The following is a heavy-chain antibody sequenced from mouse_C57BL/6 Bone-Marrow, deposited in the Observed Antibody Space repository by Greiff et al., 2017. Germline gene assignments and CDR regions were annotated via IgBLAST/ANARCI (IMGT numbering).Heavy chain of an antibody. D-gene: IGHD2-10*02. V-gene: IGHV1-76*01. CDR1: GYTFTDYY. Sequence: QVQLQQSGAELVRPGASVKLSCKASGYTFTDYYINWVKQRPGQGLEWIARIYPGSGNTYYNEKFKGKATLTAEKSSSTAYMQLSSLTSEDSAVYFCARSGERYGNSYYFDYWGQGTTLTVSS. CDR3: ARSGERYGNSYYFDY. CDR2: IYPGSGNT. J-gene: IGHJ2*01.